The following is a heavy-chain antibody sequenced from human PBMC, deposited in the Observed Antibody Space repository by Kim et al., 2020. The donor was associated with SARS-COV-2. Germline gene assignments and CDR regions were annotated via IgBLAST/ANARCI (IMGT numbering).Heavy chain of an antibody. CDR1: GGSFSGYY. J-gene: IGHJ5*02. CDR3: ARGRYDYASGRYRFNWFDP. CDR2: INHSGST. Sequence: SETLSLTCAVYGGSFSGYYWSWIRQPPGKGLEWIGEINHSGSTNYNPSLKSRVTISVDTSKNQFSLKLSSLTAADTAVYYCARGRYDYASGRYRFNWFDP. V-gene: IGHV4-34*01. D-gene: IGHD3-16*02.